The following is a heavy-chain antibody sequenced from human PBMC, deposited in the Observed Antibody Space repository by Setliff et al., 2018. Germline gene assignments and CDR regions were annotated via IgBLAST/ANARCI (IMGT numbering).Heavy chain of an antibody. D-gene: IGHD3-3*01. V-gene: IGHV1-46*01. J-gene: IGHJ4*02. CDR1: GYTFTSYY. CDR2: INPSGGFT. Sequence: ASVKVSCKASGYTFTSYYMHWVRQAPGQGLEWMGIINPSGGFTSYTQKFQDRVTMTRDTSTSTVYMELSSLRSGDTAMYYCARELLFGGVIFGYWGQGTLVTVSS. CDR3: ARELLFGGVIFGY.